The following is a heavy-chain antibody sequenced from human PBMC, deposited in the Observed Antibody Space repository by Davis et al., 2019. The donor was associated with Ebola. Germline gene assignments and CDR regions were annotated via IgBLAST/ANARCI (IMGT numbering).Heavy chain of an antibody. CDR2: ISAYNGNT. Sequence: ASVKVSCKASGYTFTSYGISWVRQAPGQGLEWMGWISAYNGNTNYAQKLQGRVTMTTDTSTSTAYMELRSLRSDDTAVYYCARDSPYDFWLGLIDYGMDVWGQGTTVTVSS. CDR3: ARDSPYDFWLGLIDYGMDV. CDR1: GYTFTSYG. V-gene: IGHV1-18*04. J-gene: IGHJ6*02. D-gene: IGHD3-3*01.